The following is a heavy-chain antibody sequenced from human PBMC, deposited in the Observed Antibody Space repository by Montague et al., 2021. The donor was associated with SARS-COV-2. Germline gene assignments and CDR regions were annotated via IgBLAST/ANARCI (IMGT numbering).Heavy chain of an antibody. V-gene: IGHV4-39*01. J-gene: IGHJ5*02. CDR2: IYYSGST. CDR1: GCSISSSSYY. Sequence: SETLSLTCTVSGCSISSSSYYWGWIRQPPGKGLEWIGSIYYSGSTYYNPSLKSRVTISVDTSKNQFSLKPSSVTAADTAVYYCARQGDQLLLEYWFDPWGQGTLVTGSS. CDR3: ARQGDQLLLEYWFDP. D-gene: IGHD2-2*01.